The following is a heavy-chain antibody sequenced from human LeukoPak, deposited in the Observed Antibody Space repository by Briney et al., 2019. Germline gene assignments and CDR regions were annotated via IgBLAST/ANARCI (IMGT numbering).Heavy chain of an antibody. V-gene: IGHV1-69*13. J-gene: IGHJ5*02. CDR2: IIPIFGTA. CDR3: ARVRGHYYDSNWFDP. Sequence: ASVTVSCKSSGGTFSSYAISWVRPAPGQGLEWMGGIIPIFGTANYAQKFQGRVTITADESTSTAYMELSSLRSEDTAVYYCARVRGHYYDSNWFDPWGQGTLVTVSS. CDR1: GGTFSSYA. D-gene: IGHD3-22*01.